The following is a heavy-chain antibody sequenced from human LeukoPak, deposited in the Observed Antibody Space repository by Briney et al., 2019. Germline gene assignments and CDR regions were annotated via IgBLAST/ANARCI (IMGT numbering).Heavy chain of an antibody. Sequence: SVKVSCKASGGTFSSYAISWVRQAPGQGLEWMGGIIPIFGTANYAQKFQGRVTITADKSTSTAYMELSSLRSGDTAVYYCAGTYSSGWYLGYYFDYWGQGTLVTVSS. J-gene: IGHJ4*02. V-gene: IGHV1-69*06. D-gene: IGHD6-19*01. CDR2: IIPIFGTA. CDR3: AGTYSSGWYLGYYFDY. CDR1: GGTFSSYA.